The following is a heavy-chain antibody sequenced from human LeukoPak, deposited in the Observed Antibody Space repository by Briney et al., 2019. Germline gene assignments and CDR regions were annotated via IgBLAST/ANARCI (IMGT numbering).Heavy chain of an antibody. J-gene: IGHJ4*02. CDR2: IIPNSGGT. D-gene: IGHD6-19*01. V-gene: IGHV1-2*02. CDR3: ARVAVAGTLYDY. Sequence: ASVKVSCKASGYTFTNYYVHWVRQAPGQGLEWMGWIIPNSGGTNYAQTFQGRVTMTRDTSINTAYMELSRLISDDTAVYYCARVAVAGTLYDYWGQGTLVTVSS. CDR1: GYTFTNYY.